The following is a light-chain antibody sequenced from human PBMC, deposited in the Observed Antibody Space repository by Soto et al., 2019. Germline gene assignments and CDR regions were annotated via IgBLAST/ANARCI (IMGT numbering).Light chain of an antibody. CDR2: EVS. J-gene: IGLJ1*01. CDR1: SSDVGGYNY. CDR3: GSWDSSLSAYV. V-gene: IGLV2-14*01. Sequence: QSVLTQPASVSGSPGQSITISCTGTSSDVGGYNYVSWYQQHPGKAPKLMIYEVSNRPSGVSNRFSGSKSDNTASLTISGLQAEDEADYYCGSWDSSLSAYVFGTGTKLTVL.